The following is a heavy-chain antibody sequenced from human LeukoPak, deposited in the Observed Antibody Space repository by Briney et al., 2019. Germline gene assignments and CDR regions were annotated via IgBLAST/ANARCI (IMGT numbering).Heavy chain of an antibody. J-gene: IGHJ4*02. Sequence: SQTLSLTCTVSGVSISSGSYYWVWIRQPAGKGLEWIGRIYTTGSTNYNPSFKSRVTISVDTSKNQCSLKLSSVAAADTAVYYCAREGYYDRSGYREYWGQGTLVTVSS. CDR1: GVSISSGSYY. CDR2: IYTTGST. V-gene: IGHV4-61*02. CDR3: AREGYYDRSGYREY. D-gene: IGHD3-22*01.